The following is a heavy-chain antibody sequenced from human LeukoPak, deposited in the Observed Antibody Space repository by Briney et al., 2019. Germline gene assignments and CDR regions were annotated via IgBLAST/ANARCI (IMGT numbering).Heavy chain of an antibody. CDR2: ISGSGGST. V-gene: IGHV3-23*01. CDR3: AKQDSYSSGPGY. Sequence: GGSLRLSCAASGFTFSNYAMTWVRQAPGKGLEWVSAISGSGGSTYYADSVKGRFTISRDNSKKTLYLQKNSLRAGDTAVYYCAKQDSYSSGPGYWGQGNLVTVSS. CDR1: GFTFSNYA. D-gene: IGHD6-19*01. J-gene: IGHJ4*02.